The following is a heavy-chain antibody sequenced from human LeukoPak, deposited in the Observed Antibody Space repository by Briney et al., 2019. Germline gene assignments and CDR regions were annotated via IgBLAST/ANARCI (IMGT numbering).Heavy chain of an antibody. CDR1: GFPFNAYW. D-gene: IGHD1-7*01. J-gene: IGHJ4*02. CDR3: VGWGISGITNH. Sequence: GGSLRLSCAASGFPFNAYWMTWVRQAPGKGLEWVANIRQDGDTKYYVDSVKGRFTTSRDKNSLFLQMNSVRAEDTAVYYCVGWGISGITNHWGQGTLVTVSS. V-gene: IGHV3-7*01. CDR2: IRQDGDTK.